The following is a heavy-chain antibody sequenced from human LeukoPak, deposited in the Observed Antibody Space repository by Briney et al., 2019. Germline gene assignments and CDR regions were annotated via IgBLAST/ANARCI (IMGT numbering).Heavy chain of an antibody. CDR1: GYTFTSYG. V-gene: IGHV1-3*01. J-gene: IGHJ4*02. D-gene: IGHD1-26*01. CDR2: INAANGKT. Sequence: ASVKVSCKASGYTFTSYGISWVRQAPGQRFEWMGWINAANGKTKYSQKFEGRVTITRDTSASTAYMELNSLRSEDTAVYYCARSLGATTFAYWGQGTLVTVSS. CDR3: ARSLGATTFAY.